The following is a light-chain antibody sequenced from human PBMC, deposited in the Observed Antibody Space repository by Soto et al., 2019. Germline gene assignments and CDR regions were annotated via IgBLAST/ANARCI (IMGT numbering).Light chain of an antibody. CDR1: SSDVSGYNY. CDR2: EVS. CDR3: SSYTSSSTRV. Sequence: QSALTPPASVSGSPGQSITISCTGTSSDVSGYNYVSWYQQHPGKAPKLMIYEVSNRPSGVSNRFSGSKSGNTASLTISGLQAEDEADYYCSSYTSSSTRVFGTGTKVTVL. J-gene: IGLJ1*01. V-gene: IGLV2-14*01.